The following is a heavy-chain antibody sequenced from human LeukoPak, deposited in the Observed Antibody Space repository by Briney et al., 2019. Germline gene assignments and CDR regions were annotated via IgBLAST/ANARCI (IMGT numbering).Heavy chain of an antibody. CDR1: GGSISSSSYY. CDR3: ARRFYYDILTGYSN. D-gene: IGHD3-9*01. CDR2: NYYSGST. Sequence: SETLSLTCTVSGGSISSSSYYWGWIRQPPGKGLEWIGSNYYSGSTYYNPSLKSRVTISVDTSKNQFSLKLSSVTAADTAVYYCARRFYYDILTGYSNWGQGTLVTVSS. V-gene: IGHV4-39*01. J-gene: IGHJ4*02.